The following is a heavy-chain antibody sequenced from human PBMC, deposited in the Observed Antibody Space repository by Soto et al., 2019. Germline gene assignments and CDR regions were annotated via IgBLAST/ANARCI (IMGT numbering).Heavy chain of an antibody. Sequence: TSETLSLTCAVYGGSFSCYYWSWIRQPPGKGLEWIGEINHSGSTNYNPSLKSRVTISVDTSKNQFSLKLSSVTAADTAVYYCARRGGLVMRAFDIWGQGTMVTVSS. CDR3: ARRGGLVMRAFDI. D-gene: IGHD6-6*01. CDR2: INHSGST. CDR1: GGSFSCYY. V-gene: IGHV4-34*01. J-gene: IGHJ3*02.